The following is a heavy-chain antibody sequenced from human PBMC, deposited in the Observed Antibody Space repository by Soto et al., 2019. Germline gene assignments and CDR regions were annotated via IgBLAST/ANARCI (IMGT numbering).Heavy chain of an antibody. CDR2: ISYDGSNK. V-gene: IGHV3-30*18. CDR3: AKSHYPITILAHYYYGMDV. J-gene: IGHJ6*02. D-gene: IGHD3-3*01. Sequence: GGSLRLSCAASGFTFSSYWMAWVRQAPGKGLEWVADISYDGSNKYYADSVKGRFTISRDNSKNTLYLQMNSLRAEDTAVYYRAKSHYPITILAHYYYGMDVWGQGTTVTAP. CDR1: GFTFSSYW.